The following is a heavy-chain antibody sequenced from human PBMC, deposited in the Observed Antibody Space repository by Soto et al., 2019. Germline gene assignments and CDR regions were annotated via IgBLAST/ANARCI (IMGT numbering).Heavy chain of an antibody. V-gene: IGHV4-34*01. J-gene: IGHJ5*02. CDR2: INHSGST. CDR1: GGSVSGYY. Sequence: SETLSLTCAVYGGSVSGYYWSWIRQPPGKGLEWIGEINHSGSTNYNPSLKSRVTISVDTSKNQFSLKLSSVTAADTAVYYCARGGGSRGWFDPWGQGTLVTVSS. CDR3: ARGGGSRGWFDP. D-gene: IGHD5-12*01.